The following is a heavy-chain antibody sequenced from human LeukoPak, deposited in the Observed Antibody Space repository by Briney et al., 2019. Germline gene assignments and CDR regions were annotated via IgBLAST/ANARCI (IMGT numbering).Heavy chain of an antibody. D-gene: IGHD2-15*01. CDR1: GFPFRSHW. Sequence: GGSLRLSCAASGFPFRSHWMHWVRLVPGKGLVWVSHISTDGTTTNYADSVKGRFTISRDNAKDTLYLQLNSLRAEDTAIYYCARSLGYSSGGWGQGTLVTVSS. V-gene: IGHV3-74*01. CDR2: ISTDGTTT. J-gene: IGHJ4*02. CDR3: ARSLGYSSGG.